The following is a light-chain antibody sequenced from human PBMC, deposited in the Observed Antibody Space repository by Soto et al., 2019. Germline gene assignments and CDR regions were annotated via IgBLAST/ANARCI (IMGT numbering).Light chain of an antibody. CDR3: QQYNNWPIT. CDR1: QSVSGK. CDR2: GAS. Sequence: EIVMTQSPATLSVSTGERATLSFGASQSVSGKLAWYQQKPGQIPRLLIYGASTRATGIPARISGSGSGTEFTLTISGLQSEDFAVYYCQQYNNWPITFGQGTRLEIK. J-gene: IGKJ5*01. V-gene: IGKV3-15*01.